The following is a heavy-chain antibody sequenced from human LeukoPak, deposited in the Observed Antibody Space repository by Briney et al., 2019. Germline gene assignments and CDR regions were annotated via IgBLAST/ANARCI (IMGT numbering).Heavy chain of an antibody. CDR2: IYSGGNT. J-gene: IGHJ4*02. CDR3: TDAVAG. CDR1: GFSVGNNY. Sequence: GGSLRLSCAASGFSVGNNYVTWVRQAPGKGLEWVSVIYSGGNTYYADSVKGRFTISRDNSKNMLYLQMNSLRVEDTAVYYCTDAVAGWGQGTLVTVS. V-gene: IGHV3-53*05. D-gene: IGHD4-23*01.